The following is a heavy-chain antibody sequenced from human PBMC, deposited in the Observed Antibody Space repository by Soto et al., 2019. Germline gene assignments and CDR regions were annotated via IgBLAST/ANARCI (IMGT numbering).Heavy chain of an antibody. CDR2: ISSSSSYI. D-gene: IGHD6-25*01. CDR3: ARLDRGSLDY. V-gene: IGHV3-21*01. J-gene: IGHJ4*02. CDR1: GFTFSIHS. Sequence: GGSLRLSCAASGFTFSIHSMNWFRQAPGKGLEWVSSISSSSSYIYYADSVKGRFTISRDNAKNLVYLQMNSLRAEDTAVYYCARLDRGSLDYWGRGTLVTVSS.